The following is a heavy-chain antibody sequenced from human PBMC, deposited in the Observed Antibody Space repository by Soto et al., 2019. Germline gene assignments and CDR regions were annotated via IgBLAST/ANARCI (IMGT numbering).Heavy chain of an antibody. D-gene: IGHD1-26*01. CDR1: GGTFSSYA. CDR2: IIPIFGTA. J-gene: IGHJ6*02. Sequence: SVKVSCKASGGTFSSYAISWVRQAPGQGLEWMGGIIPIFGTANYAQKFQGRVTITADESTSTAYMELSSLRSEDTAVYYCARDSGSYMNYYYYGMDVWGQGTTVTVSS. V-gene: IGHV1-69*13. CDR3: ARDSGSYMNYYYYGMDV.